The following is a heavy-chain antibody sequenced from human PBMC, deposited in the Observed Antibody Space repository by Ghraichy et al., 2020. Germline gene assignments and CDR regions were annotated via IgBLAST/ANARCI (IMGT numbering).Heavy chain of an antibody. V-gene: IGHV4-59*01. D-gene: IGHD4-23*01. CDR2: IYYSGST. J-gene: IGHJ4*02. CDR1: GGSISSYY. CDR3: ASFYGGNSWRVVDY. Sequence: SETLSLTCTVSGGSISSYYWSWIRQPPGKGLEWIGYIYYSGSTNYNPSLKSRVTISVDTSKNQFSLKLSSVTAADTAVYYCASFYGGNSWRVVDYWGRGTLVTVSS.